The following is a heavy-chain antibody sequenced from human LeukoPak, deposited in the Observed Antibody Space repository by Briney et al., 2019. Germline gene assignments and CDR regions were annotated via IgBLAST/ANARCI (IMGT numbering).Heavy chain of an antibody. CDR2: IYHSGST. V-gene: IGHV4-4*02. CDR3: ARKSSSIILSWFDP. CDR1: GDSISSSNW. J-gene: IGHJ5*02. Sequence: SETLSLTCAVSGDSISSSNWWNWVRQPPGKGLEWIGEIYHSGSTHYNPSLKSRITISVDTSKNQFSLKLSSVTAADTAVYYCARKSSSIILSWFDPWGQGTLVTVSS. D-gene: IGHD6-13*01.